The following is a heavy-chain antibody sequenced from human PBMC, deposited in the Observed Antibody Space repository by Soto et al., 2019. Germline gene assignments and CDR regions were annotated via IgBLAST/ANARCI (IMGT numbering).Heavy chain of an antibody. CDR2: IWYDGSNK. J-gene: IGHJ4*02. CDR3: ARAFFFGLSWRGYGSGGSCRYTDLFDY. D-gene: IGHD2-15*01. CDR1: GFTFSSYG. V-gene: IGHV3-33*01. Sequence: GGSLRLSCAASGFTFSSYGMHWVRQAPGKGLEWVAVIWYDGSNKYYADSVKGRFTISRDNSKNTLYLQMNSLRAEDTAVYYCARAFFFGLSWRGYGSGGSCRYTDLFDYWGQGTLVTVSS.